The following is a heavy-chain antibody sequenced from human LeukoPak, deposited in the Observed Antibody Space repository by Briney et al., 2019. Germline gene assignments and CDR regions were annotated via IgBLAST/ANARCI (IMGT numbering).Heavy chain of an antibody. J-gene: IGHJ6*02. CDR2: IYYSGST. V-gene: IGHV4-59*08. Sequence: PGGSLRLSCAASGFTFSSYSMSWIRQPPGKGLEWSGYIYYSGSTNYNPSLKSRVTISVDTSKNQFSLKLSSVTAADAAVYYCARHAGLACSSTSCYTYYYYYGMDVWGQGTTVTVSS. CDR3: ARHAGLACSSTSCYTYYYYYGMDV. CDR1: GFTFSSYS. D-gene: IGHD2-2*01.